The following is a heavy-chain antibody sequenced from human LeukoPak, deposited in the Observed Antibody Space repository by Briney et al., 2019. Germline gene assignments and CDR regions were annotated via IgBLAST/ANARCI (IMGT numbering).Heavy chain of an antibody. Sequence: ASVKVSCKASGYTFTSYGISWVRQAPGQGLEWMGWISAYNGNTNYAQKLQGRVTMTTDTSTSTAYMELRSLRSDDTAVYYCARDSLIVGAAGGDHYYYYMDVWGKGTTVTISS. CDR1: GYTFTSYG. V-gene: IGHV1-18*01. CDR3: ARDSLIVGAAGGDHYYYYMDV. J-gene: IGHJ6*03. CDR2: ISAYNGNT. D-gene: IGHD1-26*01.